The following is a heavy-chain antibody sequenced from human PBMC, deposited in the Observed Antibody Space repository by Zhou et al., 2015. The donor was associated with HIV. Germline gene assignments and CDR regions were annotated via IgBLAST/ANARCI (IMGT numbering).Heavy chain of an antibody. D-gene: IGHD5-18*01. V-gene: IGHV3-30*10. CDR2: ISYDGRDK. J-gene: IGHJ2*01. CDR1: GFTLNNFA. CDR3: VKEDRAMDLDRYWYFDL. Sequence: QVQLVESGGGVVQPGRSLRLSCAASGFTLNNFAMHWVRQGPVKGLEWVAGISYDGRDKEYIDSVKGRFTISRDNSENTLYLQINNPRVEDTAVYYCVKEDRAMDLDRYWYFDLWGRGTQVTVFS.